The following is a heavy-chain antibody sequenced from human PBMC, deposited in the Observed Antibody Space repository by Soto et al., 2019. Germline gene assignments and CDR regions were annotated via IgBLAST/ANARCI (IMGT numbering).Heavy chain of an antibody. CDR1: GFTFSSYA. CDR3: ARDYYRFNSGYGFSMDV. Sequence: QVQLVESGGGVVQPGRSLRLSCAASGFTFSSYAMHWVRQAPGKGLEWVAVISYDGSNKYYADSVKGRFTISRDNSKNTLYLQTNSLRAEDTAVYYCARDYYRFNSGYGFSMDVWGQGTTVTVSS. V-gene: IGHV3-30-3*01. CDR2: ISYDGSNK. J-gene: IGHJ6*02. D-gene: IGHD5-12*01.